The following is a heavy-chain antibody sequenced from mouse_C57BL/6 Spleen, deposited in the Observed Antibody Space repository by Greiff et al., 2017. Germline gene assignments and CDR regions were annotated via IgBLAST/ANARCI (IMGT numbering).Heavy chain of an antibody. D-gene: IGHD1-1*01. Sequence: EVQLVESGGGLVKPGGSLKLSCAASGFTFSSYAMSWVRQTPEKRLEWVATISDGGSYTYYPDNVKGRFTISRDNAKNNLYLQMSHLKSEDTAMYYGARDSPITTGVGGGMDDWGKGTSVTVSS. V-gene: IGHV5-4*01. CDR3: ARDSPITTGVGGGMDD. CDR2: ISDGGSYT. CDR1: GFTFSSYA. J-gene: IGHJ4*01.